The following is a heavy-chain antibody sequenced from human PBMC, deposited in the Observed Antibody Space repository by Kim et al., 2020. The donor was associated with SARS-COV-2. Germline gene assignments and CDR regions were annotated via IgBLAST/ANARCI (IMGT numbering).Heavy chain of an antibody. CDR3: VKERTLGGGDYGDY. J-gene: IGHJ4*02. D-gene: IGHD4-17*01. Sequence: GGSLRLSCSASGFTFSSYAMHWVRQAPGKGLEYVSAISSNGGSTYYADSVKGRFTISRDNSKNTLYLQMSSLRAEDTAVYYCVKERTLGGGDYGDYWGQGTLVTVSS. CDR2: ISSNGGST. V-gene: IGHV3-64D*06. CDR1: GFTFSSYA.